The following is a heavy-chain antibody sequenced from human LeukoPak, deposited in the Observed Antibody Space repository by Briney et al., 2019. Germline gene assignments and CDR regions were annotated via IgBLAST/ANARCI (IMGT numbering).Heavy chain of an antibody. CDR1: GYTFTNYW. V-gene: IGHV5-51*01. D-gene: IGHD2-15*01. CDR3: AKLGYCSADTCYSYSDY. J-gene: IGHJ4*02. CDR2: IYPGSSEI. Sequence: GESLKISCKGSGYTFTNYWIGWVRQMPGKGLEWMGIIYPGSSEIRYSPSFQGQVTISADKSISTAYLQWSSLKASDTAMYYCAKLGYCSADTCYSYSDYWGQGTLVTVSS.